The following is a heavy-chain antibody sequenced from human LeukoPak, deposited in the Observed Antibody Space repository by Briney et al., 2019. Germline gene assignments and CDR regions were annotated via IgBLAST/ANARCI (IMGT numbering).Heavy chain of an antibody. CDR1: GFTFNNAW. Sequence: GGSLRLSCAASGFTFNNAWMNWVRQAPGKGLEWVSSISSSSSYIYYADSVKGRFTISRDNAKNSLYLQMNSLRAEDTAVYYCARMTVVVHDAFDIWGQGTMVTVSS. D-gene: IGHD3-22*01. CDR3: ARMTVVVHDAFDI. V-gene: IGHV3-21*01. J-gene: IGHJ3*02. CDR2: ISSSSSYI.